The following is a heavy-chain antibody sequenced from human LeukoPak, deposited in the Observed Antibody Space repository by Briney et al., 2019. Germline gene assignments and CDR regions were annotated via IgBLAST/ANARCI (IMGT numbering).Heavy chain of an antibody. D-gene: IGHD2-2*01. J-gene: IGHJ6*03. CDR3: ARVRRSVVPAAYDYYYYMDV. CDR2: MNPNSGNT. V-gene: IGHV1-8*03. Sequence: ASVKVSCKASGYTFTSYDISWVRQATGQGLEWMGWMNPNSGNTGYAQKFQGRVTITRNTSISTAYMELSSLRSEDTAVYYCARVRRSVVPAAYDYYYYMDVWGKGTTVTVSS. CDR1: GYTFTSYD.